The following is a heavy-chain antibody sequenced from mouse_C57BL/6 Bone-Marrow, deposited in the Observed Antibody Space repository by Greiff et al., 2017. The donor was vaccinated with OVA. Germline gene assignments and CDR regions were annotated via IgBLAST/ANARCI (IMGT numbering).Heavy chain of an antibody. D-gene: IGHD2-3*01. J-gene: IGHJ3*01. CDR2: ILPGSGST. CDR1: GYTFTGYW. V-gene: IGHV1-9*01. Sequence: QVQLQQSGAELMKPGASVKLSCKATGYTFTGYWIEWVKQRPGHGLEWIGEILPGSGSTNYNEKFKGKATLTADTTSNTAYMQLISLATEDSAIYYCAGSGWLPLPYWGQGTLVTVSS. CDR3: AGSGWLPLPY.